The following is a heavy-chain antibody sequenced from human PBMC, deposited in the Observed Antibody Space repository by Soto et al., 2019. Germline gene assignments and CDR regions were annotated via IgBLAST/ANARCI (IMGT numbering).Heavy chain of an antibody. J-gene: IGHJ4*02. CDR3: AREGLYSGAFDS. CDR2: IWYDGSNK. Sequence: QVQLVESGGGVVQPGRSLRLSCAASGFTFSSYGMHWVRQAPGKGLEWVAVIWYDGSNKYYADSVKGRFTISRDNSKNTLYLQMNSLRAEDTAVYYCAREGLYSGAFDSWGQGTLVTVSS. CDR1: GFTFSSYG. D-gene: IGHD1-26*01. V-gene: IGHV3-33*01.